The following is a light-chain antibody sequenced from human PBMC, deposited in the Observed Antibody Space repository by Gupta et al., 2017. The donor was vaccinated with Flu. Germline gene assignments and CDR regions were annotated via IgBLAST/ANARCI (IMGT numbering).Light chain of an antibody. CDR1: QSVTTS. CDR3: QQDDDSPAT. V-gene: IGKV1-5*03. Sequence: DIQMAQSPSTLSASVADSVTITCRASQSVTTSLAWYQQQPGKAPKLLIFKASLLESGVPSRFSGSGSGTEFTLTISSLQADDFATYYCQQDDDSPATFGQGTKVEI. CDR2: KAS. J-gene: IGKJ1*01.